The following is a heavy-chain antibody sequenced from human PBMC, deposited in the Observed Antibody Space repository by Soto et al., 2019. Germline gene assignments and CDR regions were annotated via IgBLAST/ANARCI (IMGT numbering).Heavy chain of an antibody. J-gene: IGHJ6*04. V-gene: IGHV3-13*01. CDR3: ARSGYVTAYGMDV. Sequence: EVQLVESGGGLVQPGGSLRLSCAASGFTFSSYDMHWVRQATGKGLEWVSAIGTAGDTYYPGSVKGRFTISRENAKNSLYLQMNSLRAGDTAVYYCARSGYVTAYGMDVWGKGTTVTVSS. D-gene: IGHD5-12*01. CDR1: GFTFSSYD. CDR2: IGTAGDT.